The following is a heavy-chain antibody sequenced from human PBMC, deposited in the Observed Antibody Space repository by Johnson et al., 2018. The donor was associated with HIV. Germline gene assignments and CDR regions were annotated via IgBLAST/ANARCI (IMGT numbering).Heavy chain of an antibody. Sequence: VQLVESGGGVVRPGGSLRLSCTASGFMFDDYGMNWVRQAPGKGLEWVSGINWNGGSTGYADSMKGRFTISRDNAKNSLYLQMNSLRAEDTALYYCARDPSTAAADSKDAFDIWGQGTMVTVSS. D-gene: IGHD6-13*01. J-gene: IGHJ3*02. V-gene: IGHV3-20*04. CDR1: GFMFDDYG. CDR2: INWNGGST. CDR3: ARDPSTAAADSKDAFDI.